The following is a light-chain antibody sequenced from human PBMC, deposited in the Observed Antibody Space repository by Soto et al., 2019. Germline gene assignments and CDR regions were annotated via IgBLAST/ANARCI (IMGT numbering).Light chain of an antibody. J-gene: IGKJ2*01. CDR3: QQSYTTPPT. CDR2: AAS. CDR1: QYISTY. Sequence: DIQMTQSPSSLSASVGDRVTITCRASQYISTYLNWYQQKPGKAPNLLISAASSLQSGVPSRFSGSGSGTDFTLTISSLHPEDFANYFCQQSYTTPPTFGQGTKLEIK. V-gene: IGKV1-39*01.